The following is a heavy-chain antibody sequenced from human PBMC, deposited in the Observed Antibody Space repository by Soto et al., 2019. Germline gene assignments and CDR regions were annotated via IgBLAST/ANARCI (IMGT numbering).Heavy chain of an antibody. CDR1: GYAFTTYG. J-gene: IGHJ4*02. V-gene: IGHV1-18*01. Sequence: QVHLVQSGAEVKKPGASVKVSCQASGYAFTTYGITWVRQAPGQGLEWMGWISAHNGNTTYAQKLQGRVTVTRDTSTSTAYRELRSQRSDDTAVYYCARGRYGDYWGQGALVTVSS. D-gene: IGHD1-1*01. CDR3: ARGRYGDY. CDR2: ISAHNGNT.